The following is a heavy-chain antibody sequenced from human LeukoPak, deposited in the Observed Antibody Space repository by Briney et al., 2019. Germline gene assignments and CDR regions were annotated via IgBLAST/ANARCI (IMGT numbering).Heavy chain of an antibody. CDR3: VTGQWLVPVSY. Sequence: SETLSLTCTVSGGSISSYYWSWIRQPPGKGLEWIGYIYYSGSTNYNPSLKSRVTISVDTSKNQFSLKLSSVTAADTAVYYCVTGQWLVPVSYWGQGTLVTVSS. CDR2: IYYSGST. J-gene: IGHJ4*02. V-gene: IGHV4-59*12. CDR1: GGSISSYY. D-gene: IGHD6-19*01.